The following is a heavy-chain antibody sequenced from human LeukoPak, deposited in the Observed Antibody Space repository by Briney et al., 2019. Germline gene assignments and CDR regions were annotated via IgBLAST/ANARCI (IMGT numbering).Heavy chain of an antibody. J-gene: IGHJ4*02. V-gene: IGHV3-33*08. CDR2: IWYDGSNK. D-gene: IGHD3-22*01. CDR3: ARGDYYDSSGYSAY. CDR1: ALTFSNYV. Sequence: GGSLRLSCAASALTFSNYVMNWVRQAPGKGLEWVAVIWYDGSNKYYADSVKGRFTISRDNSKNTLYLQMNSLRAEDTAVYYCARGDYYDSSGYSAYWGQGTLVTVSS.